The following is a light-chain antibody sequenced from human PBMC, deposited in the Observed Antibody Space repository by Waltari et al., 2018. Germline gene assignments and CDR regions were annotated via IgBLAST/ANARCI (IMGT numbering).Light chain of an antibody. J-gene: IGKJ1*01. CDR3: QERGRT. Sequence: DIVMTQSPAALSVSPGEGATLSCKASQSLSSNLAWYQQKPGQLPRLLIYGASTRAPGIPVRFSGSGSGTEFTLTISSLQAEDFAVYYCQERGRTFGQGTKVEIK. CDR2: GAS. V-gene: IGKV3-15*01. CDR1: QSLSSN.